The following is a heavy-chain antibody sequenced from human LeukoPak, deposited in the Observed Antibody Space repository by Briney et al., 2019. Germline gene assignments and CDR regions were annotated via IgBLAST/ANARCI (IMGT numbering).Heavy chain of an antibody. CDR3: ARDRYTYGLDY. D-gene: IGHD5-18*01. Sequence: SGTLSLTCAVSGDSISSSNWWSWVRQPPGKGLESIGEIYHSESTNYNPSLKSRVTISLDKSKNQFSLKLSSVTAADTAVYYCARDRYTYGLDYWGQGTLVTVSS. CDR1: GDSISSSNW. CDR2: IYHSEST. J-gene: IGHJ4*02. V-gene: IGHV4-4*02.